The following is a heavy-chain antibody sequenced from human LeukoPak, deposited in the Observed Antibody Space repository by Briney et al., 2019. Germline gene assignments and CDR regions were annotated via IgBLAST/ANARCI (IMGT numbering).Heavy chain of an antibody. CDR2: INPSGGST. CDR1: GYTYTSYY. D-gene: IGHD3-3*01. CDR3: ARGHYDFWSGYSPYPYYYYYMDV. J-gene: IGHJ6*03. V-gene: IGHV1-46*01. Sequence: GASVKVSCKASGYTYTSYYMHWVRQAPGQGLEGMGLINPSGGSTSYAQKFQGRVTMTRDMSTSTVYMELSSLRSEDTAVYYCARGHYDFWSGYSPYPYYYYYMDVWGKGTTVTVSS.